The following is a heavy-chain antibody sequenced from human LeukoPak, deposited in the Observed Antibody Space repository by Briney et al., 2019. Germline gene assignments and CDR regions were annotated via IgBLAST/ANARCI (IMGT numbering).Heavy chain of an antibody. CDR2: ISVDGTKT. J-gene: IGHJ4*02. D-gene: IGHD3-16*01. V-gene: IGHV3-30*04. CDR3: ARDWAGQNECEGPLDY. CDR1: GFTLSYYP. Sequence: PGRSLRLSCAVSGFTLSYYPMHWVRQAPGKGLEWVAVISVDGTKTYYADSVKGRFTISRDNSKSTVFLQMNGLRTEDTALYYCARDWAGQNECEGPLDYWRQGALVSVSS.